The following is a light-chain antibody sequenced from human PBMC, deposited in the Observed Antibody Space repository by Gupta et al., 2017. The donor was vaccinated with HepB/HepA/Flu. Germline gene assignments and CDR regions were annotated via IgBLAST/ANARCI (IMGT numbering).Light chain of an antibody. V-gene: IGLV2-8*01. J-gene: IGLJ2*01. CDR3: SSYAGSDNLV. CDR1: SSDVGGYNY. CDR2: EVY. Sequence: QSALTQPPSASGSPGQSVTISCTGTSSDVGGYNYVSWYQHHPGKAPKPIIYEVYHRPSGVPDRFSGSKSGNTASLTVSRLQAEDEANYYCSSYAGSDNLVFGGGTKLTVL.